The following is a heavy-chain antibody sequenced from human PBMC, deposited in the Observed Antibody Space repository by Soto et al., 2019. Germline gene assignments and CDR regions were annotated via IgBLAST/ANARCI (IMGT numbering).Heavy chain of an antibody. Sequence: QVQLQESGPGLVKPSQTLSLTCTVSGGSISSGGYYWSWIRQHPGKGLEWIGYIYYSGSTYYNPSPKSRVTIPVDTSKNQSSLKLSSVPAADTAVYYCARGGRRSPGMDVWGQGTTVTVSS. CDR2: IYYSGST. CDR1: GGSISSGGYY. V-gene: IGHV4-31*03. CDR3: ARGGRRSPGMDV. J-gene: IGHJ6*02.